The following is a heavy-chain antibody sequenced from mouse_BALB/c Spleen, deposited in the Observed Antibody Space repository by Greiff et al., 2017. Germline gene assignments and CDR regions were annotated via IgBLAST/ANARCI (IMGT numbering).Heavy chain of an antibody. Sequence: QVQLKESGPGLVAPSQSLSITCTVSGFSLTSYGVHWVRQPPGKGLEWLGVIWAGGSTNYNSALMSRLSISKDNSKSQVFLKMNSLQTDDTAMYYCARTTVVDYYAMDYWGQGTSVTVSS. V-gene: IGHV2-9*02. CDR2: IWAGGST. J-gene: IGHJ4*01. CDR3: ARTTVVDYYAMDY. D-gene: IGHD1-1*01. CDR1: GFSLTSYG.